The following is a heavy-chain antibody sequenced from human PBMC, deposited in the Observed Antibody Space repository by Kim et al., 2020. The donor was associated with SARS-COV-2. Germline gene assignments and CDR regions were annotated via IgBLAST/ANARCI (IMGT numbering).Heavy chain of an antibody. CDR2: T. D-gene: IGHD3-16*01. J-gene: IGHJ3*02. Sequence: TSYNPSLKSRVTISVDTSKNQFSLKLSSVTAADTAVYYCARTPPFGAFDIWGQGTMVTVSS. CDR3: ARTPPFGAFDI. V-gene: IGHV4-39*07.